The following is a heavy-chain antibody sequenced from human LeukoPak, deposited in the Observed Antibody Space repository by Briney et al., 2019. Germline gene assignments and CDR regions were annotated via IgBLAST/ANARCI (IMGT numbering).Heavy chain of an antibody. CDR1: GGSISSYY. Sequence: SETLSLTCTVSGGSISSYYWSWIRQPPGKGLEWIGYTYYSGSTNYNPSLKSRVTISVDTSKNQLSLKLNSVTAADTAVYYCARLGCSSASCYPGNWGQGTLVTVSS. CDR2: TYYSGST. CDR3: ARLGCSSASCYPGN. J-gene: IGHJ4*02. D-gene: IGHD2-2*01. V-gene: IGHV4-59*08.